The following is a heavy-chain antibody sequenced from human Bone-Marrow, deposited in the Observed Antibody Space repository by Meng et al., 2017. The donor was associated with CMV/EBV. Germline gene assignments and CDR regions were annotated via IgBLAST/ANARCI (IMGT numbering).Heavy chain of an antibody. J-gene: IGHJ4*02. CDR3: ARGGWLVRWGFDY. CDR2: ISSSSSTI. CDR1: GFTFSSYG. Sequence: GGSLRLSCAASGFTFSSYGMRWVRQAPGKGLEWVSYISSSSSTIYYADSVKGRFTISRDNAKNSLYLQMNSLRAEDTAVYYCARGGWLVRWGFDYWGQGTLVTVSS. D-gene: IGHD6-19*01. V-gene: IGHV3-48*04.